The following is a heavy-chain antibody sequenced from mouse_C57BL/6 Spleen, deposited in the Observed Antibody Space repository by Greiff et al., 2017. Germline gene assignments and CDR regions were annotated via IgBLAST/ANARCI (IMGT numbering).Heavy chain of an antibody. J-gene: IGHJ1*03. CDR3: ARPFITTVVDIWYFDG. CDR2: INPSNGGT. V-gene: IGHV1-53*01. Sequence: VQLQQPGTELVKPGASVKLSCKASGYTFTSYWMHWVKQRPGQGLEWIGNINPSNGGTNYNEKFKSKATLTVDKSSSTAYMQLSSLTSEDSAVYYCARPFITTVVDIWYFDGWGTGTTVTVSS. CDR1: GYTFTSYW. D-gene: IGHD1-1*01.